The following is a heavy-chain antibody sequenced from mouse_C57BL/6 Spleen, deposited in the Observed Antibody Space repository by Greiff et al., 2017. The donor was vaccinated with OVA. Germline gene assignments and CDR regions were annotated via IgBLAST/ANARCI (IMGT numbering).Heavy chain of an antibody. CDR3: AREDIYYYGSSEGVYVDY. V-gene: IGHV5-6*01. CDR2: ISSGGSYT. J-gene: IGHJ2*01. Sequence: EVKLVESGGDLVKPGGSLKLSCAASGFTFSSYGMSWVRQTPDKRLEWVATISSGGSYTYYPDSVKGRFTISRDNAKNTLYLQMSSLKSEDTAMYYCAREDIYYYGSSEGVYVDYWGQGTTLTVSA. CDR1: GFTFSSYG. D-gene: IGHD1-1*01.